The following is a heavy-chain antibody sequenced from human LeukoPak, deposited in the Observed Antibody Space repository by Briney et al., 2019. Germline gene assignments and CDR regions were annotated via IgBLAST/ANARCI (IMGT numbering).Heavy chain of an antibody. V-gene: IGHV5-51*01. CDR1: GYSFTSYW. D-gene: IGHD5-18*01. J-gene: IGHJ6*03. CDR3: ARRGYGYYYYMDV. Sequence: GESLKISCKTSGYSFTSYWIGWVRQMPGKGLEWIGIIYPGDSDTKYSPSFQGQVTISADKSISTAYLQWSSLKASDTAMYYCARRGYGYYYYMDVWGKGTTVTVSS. CDR2: IYPGDSDT.